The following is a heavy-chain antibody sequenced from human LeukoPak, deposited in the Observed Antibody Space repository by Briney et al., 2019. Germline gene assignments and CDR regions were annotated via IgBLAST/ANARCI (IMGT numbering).Heavy chain of an antibody. Sequence: GGSLRLSCAASGFTFGTYTMNWVRQAPGKGLEWVSSISSSSSYIYYADSVKGRFTISRDNAKNSLYLQMNSLRAEDTAVYYCAGDYSSSDYWGQGTLVTVSS. V-gene: IGHV3-21*01. CDR3: AGDYSSSDY. J-gene: IGHJ4*02. D-gene: IGHD6-13*01. CDR1: GFTFGTYT. CDR2: ISSSSSYI.